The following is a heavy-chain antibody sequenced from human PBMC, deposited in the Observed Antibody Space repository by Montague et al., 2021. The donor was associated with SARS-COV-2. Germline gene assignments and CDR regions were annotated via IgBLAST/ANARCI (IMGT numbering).Heavy chain of an antibody. V-gene: IGHV2-5*01. D-gene: IGHD7-27*01. Sequence: PALVKPTQTLTLTCTFSGFSLISDGVGVGWIRQPPGKALEWLALIFLNDDKRYNSSLKNRLTVTKDTSKNQVVLTMTNMDPLDTGTYYCAHSLLFSSLGDLDSWGQGTLVTVAS. J-gene: IGHJ4*02. CDR1: GFSLISDGVG. CDR3: AHSLLFSSLGDLDS. CDR2: IFLNDDK.